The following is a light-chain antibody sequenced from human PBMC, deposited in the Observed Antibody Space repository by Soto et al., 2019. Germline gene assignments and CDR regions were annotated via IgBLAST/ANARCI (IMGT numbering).Light chain of an antibody. Sequence: QSALAQPASVSGSPGQSITISCTGASGYVGTYSLVSWYQQHPGKAPKVVIYEGHKRPSGVPDRFSGSTSVNTASLTNSGLQTDDEADYYCCLYVGATTYVFGTGTKLTVL. CDR2: EGH. CDR1: SGYVGTYSL. V-gene: IGLV2-23*01. CDR3: CLYVGATTYV. J-gene: IGLJ1*01.